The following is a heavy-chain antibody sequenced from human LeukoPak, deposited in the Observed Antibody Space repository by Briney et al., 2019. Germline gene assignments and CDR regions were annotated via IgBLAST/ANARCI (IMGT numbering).Heavy chain of an antibody. Sequence: GASVRVSCKASGYTFTTYAIHWVRQAPGRSLEWMGRINAGNGDAKYSQNFHDRITITRDTSASTVYMELTSLRSEDTAVYYCARDLTGLRGNWFDPWGQGTLVTVSS. CDR3: ARDLTGLRGNWFDP. CDR2: INAGNGDA. D-gene: IGHD3-9*01. V-gene: IGHV1-3*01. CDR1: GYTFTTYA. J-gene: IGHJ5*02.